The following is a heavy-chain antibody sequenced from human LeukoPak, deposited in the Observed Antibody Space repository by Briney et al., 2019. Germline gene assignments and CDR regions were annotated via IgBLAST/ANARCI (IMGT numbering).Heavy chain of an antibody. J-gene: IGHJ3*02. D-gene: IGHD3-10*01. Sequence: GESLRISCKGSGYSFTSYWISWVRQMPGKGLEWMGRVDPSDSYTNYSPSFQGHVSISADKSISTAYLLWRSLKASDTAMYYCASLFRDDVFDIWGQGTMVTVSS. CDR3: ASLFRDDVFDI. CDR1: GYSFTSYW. CDR2: VDPSDSYT. V-gene: IGHV5-10-1*01.